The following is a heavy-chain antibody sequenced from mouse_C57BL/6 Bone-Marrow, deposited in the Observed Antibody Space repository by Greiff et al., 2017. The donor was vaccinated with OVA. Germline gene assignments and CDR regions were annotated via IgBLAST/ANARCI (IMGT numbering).Heavy chain of an antibody. CDR1: GFTFSDYG. J-gene: IGHJ4*01. D-gene: IGHD1-1*01. Sequence: DVKLVESGGGLVKPGGSLKLSCAASGFTFSDYGMHWVRQAPEKGLEWVAYISSGSSTIYYADTVKGRFTISRDNAKNTLFLQMTSLRSEDTAMYYCARLFTTVVAKGYYAMDYWGQGTSVTVSS. CDR2: ISSGSSTI. V-gene: IGHV5-17*01. CDR3: ARLFTTVVAKGYYAMDY.